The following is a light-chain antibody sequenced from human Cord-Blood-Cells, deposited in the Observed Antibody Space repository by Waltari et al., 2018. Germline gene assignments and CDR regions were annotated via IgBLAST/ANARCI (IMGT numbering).Light chain of an antibody. Sequence: QSALTQPPSVSGSPGPSITISCTGTSSDVGGYNYVSWYQQHPGKAPKLMIYEGSKRPSGVSNRFSGSKSGNTASLTISGLQAEDEADYYCCSYAGSSTWVFGGGTKLTVL. J-gene: IGLJ3*02. CDR2: EGS. CDR3: CSYAGSSTWV. V-gene: IGLV2-23*01. CDR1: SSDVGGYNY.